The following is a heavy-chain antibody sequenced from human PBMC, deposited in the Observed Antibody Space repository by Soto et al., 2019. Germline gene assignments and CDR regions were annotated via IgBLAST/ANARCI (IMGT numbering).Heavy chain of an antibody. CDR1: GGPIDSDDYY. V-gene: IGHV4-30-4*01. Sequence: PSETLSLTCTVSGGPIDSDDYYWTWIRQPPGKGLEWIGYIYSSGRTSYNPSLESRLTISIDTSKNQFSLHLNSVSAADTAVYFCARDRGNSTDFFDYWGQGTLVTVSS. D-gene: IGHD1-1*01. CDR3: ARDRGNSTDFFDY. J-gene: IGHJ4*02. CDR2: IYSSGRT.